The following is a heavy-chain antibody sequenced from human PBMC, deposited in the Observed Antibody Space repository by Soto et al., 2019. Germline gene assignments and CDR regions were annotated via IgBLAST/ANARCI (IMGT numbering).Heavy chain of an antibody. Sequence: QVQLVQSGAEVKKPGSSVKVSCKASGGTFSSYAISWVRQAPGQGREWMGGIIPIFGTANYAQKFQGRVTITADKSTSTAYMELSSLRSEDTAVYYCARATARRYDFWSGYSITRYYYYGMDVWGQGTTVTVSS. CDR3: ARATARRYDFWSGYSITRYYYYGMDV. V-gene: IGHV1-69*06. J-gene: IGHJ6*02. CDR1: GGTFSSYA. CDR2: IIPIFGTA. D-gene: IGHD3-3*01.